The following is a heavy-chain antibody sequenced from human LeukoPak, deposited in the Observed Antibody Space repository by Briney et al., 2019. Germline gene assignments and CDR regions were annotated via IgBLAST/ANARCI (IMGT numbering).Heavy chain of an antibody. J-gene: IGHJ5*02. V-gene: IGHV3-30-3*01. Sequence: GSLRLSCAASGFTFSSYAMHWVRQAPGKGVEWLAVISYDGSNKYYADSVKGRFTISRDNSKNTLYLQMNSLRAEDTAVYYCAREPRGVVVIPRFDPWGQGTLVTVSS. D-gene: IGHD3-22*01. CDR2: ISYDGSNK. CDR1: GFTFSSYA. CDR3: AREPRGVVVIPRFDP.